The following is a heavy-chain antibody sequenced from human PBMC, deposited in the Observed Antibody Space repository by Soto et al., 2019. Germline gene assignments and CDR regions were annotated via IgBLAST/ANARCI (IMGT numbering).Heavy chain of an antibody. CDR2: ITADGGT. V-gene: IGHV3-23*01. J-gene: IGHJ3*02. CDR1: GFTFKSYS. CDR3: APHVSCSGGSCQYDAFAI. Sequence: PGGSLRLSCAVSGFTFKSYSMTWIRQAPGKGPEWVSTITADGGTYYADSVKGRFAMSRDTSESTLYLQMNSLGAEDTAAYYCAPHVSCSGGSCQYDAFAIRGQGTMVTVSS. D-gene: IGHD2-15*01.